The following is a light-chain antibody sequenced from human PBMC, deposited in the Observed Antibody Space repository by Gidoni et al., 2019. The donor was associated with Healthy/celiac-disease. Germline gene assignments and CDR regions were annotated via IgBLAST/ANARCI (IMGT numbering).Light chain of an antibody. CDR2: EGS. Sequence: QSALTQPASVSGSPAQSITISCTGTSSDVGSYNLVSWYQQHPGKAPNLMIYEGSKRPSGVSNRFSGSKSGNTASLTISGLQAEDEADYYCCSYAGSSTLWVFGGGTKLTVL. V-gene: IGLV2-23*01. J-gene: IGLJ3*02. CDR3: CSYAGSSTLWV. CDR1: SSDVGSYNL.